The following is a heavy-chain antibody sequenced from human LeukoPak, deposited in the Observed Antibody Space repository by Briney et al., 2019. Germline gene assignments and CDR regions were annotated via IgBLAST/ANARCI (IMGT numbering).Heavy chain of an antibody. J-gene: IGHJ4*02. D-gene: IGHD2-8*01. V-gene: IGHV1-8*01. CDR3: ARGLLQRPINGVGVY. Sequence: GASVKVSCKASGYTFTSYDINWVPQATGQGLEWMGWMNPNSGNTGYAQKFQGRVTMTRNTSISTAYMELSSLRSEDTAVYYCARGLLQRPINGVGVYWGQGTLVTVSS. CDR2: MNPNSGNT. CDR1: GYTFTSYD.